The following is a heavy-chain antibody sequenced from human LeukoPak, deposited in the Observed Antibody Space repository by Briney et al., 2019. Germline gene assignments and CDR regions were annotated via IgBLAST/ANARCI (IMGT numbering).Heavy chain of an antibody. CDR3: ARGPWGSGSSQVLLD. D-gene: IGHD3-10*01. Sequence: ASVKVSCKASGYTFTSYAMNWVRQAPGQGLEWMGWINTNTGNPTYAQGFTGRFVFSLDTSVSTAYLQISSLKAEDTAVYYCARGPWGSGSSQVLLDWGQGTLVTVSS. CDR1: GYTFTSYA. CDR2: INTNTGNP. V-gene: IGHV7-4-1*02. J-gene: IGHJ4*02.